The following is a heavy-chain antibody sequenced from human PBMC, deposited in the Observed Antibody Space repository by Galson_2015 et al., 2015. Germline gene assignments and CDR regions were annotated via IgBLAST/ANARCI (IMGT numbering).Heavy chain of an antibody. J-gene: IGHJ4*02. CDR2: VWYDGSNK. CDR3: ARGGPPDY. Sequence: SLRLSCAASGFTFSSYGMHWVRQASGKGLEWVAVVWYDGSNKYYADSVKGRFTISRDNSKNTLYLQMNSLRAEDTAVYYCARGGPPDYWGQGTLVTVSS. V-gene: IGHV3-33*01. CDR1: GFTFSSYG.